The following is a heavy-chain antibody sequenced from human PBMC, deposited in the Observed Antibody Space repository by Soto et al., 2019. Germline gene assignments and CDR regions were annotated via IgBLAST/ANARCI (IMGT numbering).Heavy chain of an antibody. Sequence: ASVKVSCKGSGYNISSYDIIWGRQAAGQGLEWMGWMDPNRGHSDSVQNFRGRVTMTTNISASTAYMELSGLRSDDTGVYYCARAAYRXXXFLSHWAQGTLVTVSS. CDR3: ARAAYRXXXFLSH. V-gene: IGHV1-8*01. CDR2: MDPNRGHS. D-gene: IGHD1-26*01. J-gene: IGHJ4*02. CDR1: GYNISSYD.